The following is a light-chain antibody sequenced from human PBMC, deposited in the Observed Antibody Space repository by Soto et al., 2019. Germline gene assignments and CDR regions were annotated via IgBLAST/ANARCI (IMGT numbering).Light chain of an antibody. CDR2: GAY. Sequence: DIQMTQSPPTLSASVVDRVTITCRASQSIRNYLAWYQQMPGKAPKLLIYGAYNLQSGVPSRFSGSGSGTEFTLTISSLQPDDFATYFCQHHNSYSQTFGQGTKVEIK. CDR1: QSIRNY. J-gene: IGKJ1*01. CDR3: QHHNSYSQT. V-gene: IGKV1-5*01.